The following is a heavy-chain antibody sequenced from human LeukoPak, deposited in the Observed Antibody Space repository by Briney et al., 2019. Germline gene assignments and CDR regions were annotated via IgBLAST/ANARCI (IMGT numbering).Heavy chain of an antibody. CDR1: AFTFRSYG. CDR2: IRYHGSDK. J-gene: IGHJ6*03. Sequence: GGSLRLSCAASAFTFRSYGMHWVRQAPGKGLEWVAFIRYHGSDKYYADSVKARFTISRDNSQNTVSLQLNNLRIEDTALYYCAKTSLSDPSGHYYYMDVWGKGTTVTVSS. V-gene: IGHV3-30*02. D-gene: IGHD3-3*01. CDR3: AKTSLSDPSGHYYYMDV.